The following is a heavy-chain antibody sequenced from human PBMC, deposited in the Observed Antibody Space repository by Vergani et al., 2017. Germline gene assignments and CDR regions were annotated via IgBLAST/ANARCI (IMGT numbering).Heavy chain of an antibody. Sequence: QVQLVESGGGVVQPGRSLRLSCAASGFTFSSYGMHWVRQAPGKGLEWVAVISYDGSNKYYADSVKGRFTISRVNSKNTLYLQMNSLRAEDTAVYYCAKRGSHATYYYYGMDVWGQGTTVTVSS. CDR1: GFTFSSYG. D-gene: IGHD1-26*01. CDR3: AKRGSHATYYYYGMDV. J-gene: IGHJ6*02. CDR2: ISYDGSNK. V-gene: IGHV3-30*18.